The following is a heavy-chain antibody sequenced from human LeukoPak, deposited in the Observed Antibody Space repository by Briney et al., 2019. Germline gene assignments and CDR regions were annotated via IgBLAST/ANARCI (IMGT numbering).Heavy chain of an antibody. CDR3: AGTYYYDSSGYYHYSL. Sequence: SETLSLTCTVSGDSISSYSWSWIRQPPGKGLEWIGYISSSGSTNYSPSLKSRVTISVDTSKNQFSLKLSSVTAADTAVYYCAGTYYYDSSGYYHYSLWGQGTLVTVSS. J-gene: IGHJ4*02. CDR1: GDSISSYS. V-gene: IGHV4-59*01. CDR2: ISSSGST. D-gene: IGHD3-22*01.